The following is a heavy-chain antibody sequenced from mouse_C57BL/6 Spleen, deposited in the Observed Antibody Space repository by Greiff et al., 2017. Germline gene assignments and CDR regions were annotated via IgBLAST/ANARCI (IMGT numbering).Heavy chain of an antibody. CDR2: INPNNGGT. CDR1: GYTFTDYY. V-gene: IGHV1-26*01. Sequence: EVQLQQSGPELVKPGASVKISCKASGYTFTDYYMNWVKQSHGKSLEWIGDINPNNGGTSYNQKFKGKATLTVDKSSSTAYMELRSLTSEDSAVYDCASLMDGYYTYYAMDYWGQGTSVTVSS. J-gene: IGHJ4*01. CDR3: ASLMDGYYTYYAMDY. D-gene: IGHD2-3*01.